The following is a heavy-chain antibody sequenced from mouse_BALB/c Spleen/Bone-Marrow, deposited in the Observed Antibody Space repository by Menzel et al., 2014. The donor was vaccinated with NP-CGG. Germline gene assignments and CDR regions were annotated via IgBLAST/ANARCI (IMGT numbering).Heavy chain of an antibody. J-gene: IGHJ3*01. CDR1: GFTFXNYW. V-gene: IGHV6-6*02. Sequence: EVQLVESGGGLVQPGGSMKLSCVASGFTFXNYWMDWVRQSPEKGLEWVAEIRLKSNNYATHYAESVKGRFTISRDDSKSSVYLQMNNLRAEDTGIYYCTTGFAYWGQGTLVTVSA. CDR3: TTGFAY. CDR2: IRLKSNNYAT.